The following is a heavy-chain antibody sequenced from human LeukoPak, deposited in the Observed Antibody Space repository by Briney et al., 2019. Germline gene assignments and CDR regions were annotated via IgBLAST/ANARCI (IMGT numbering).Heavy chain of an antibody. Sequence: PSETLSLTCAVSGVSISSSYWSWIQQPPGKRLEWIGYIYYSGSTNSNPSLKSRVTISADTSKNQFSLKLNSVTAADTAVYYCVRGNYDSRGYSNAFDIWGQGAMVTVSS. V-gene: IGHV4-59*01. CDR2: IYYSGST. CDR1: GVSISSSY. CDR3: VRGNYDSRGYSNAFDI. D-gene: IGHD3-22*01. J-gene: IGHJ3*02.